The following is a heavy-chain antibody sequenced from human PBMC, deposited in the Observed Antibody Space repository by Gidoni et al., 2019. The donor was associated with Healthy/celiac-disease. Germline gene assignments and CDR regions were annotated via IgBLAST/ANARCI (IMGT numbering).Heavy chain of an antibody. Sequence: EVQLVESGGGLVQPGGSLRLSCAASGFTFRSYSMNWVRQAPGKGLEWVSYISSSSSTIYYADSVKGRFTISRDNAKNSLYLQMNSLRDEDTAVYYCARVHYGGNSYYFDYWGQGTLVTVSS. D-gene: IGHD4-17*01. V-gene: IGHV3-48*02. CDR2: ISSSSSTI. CDR1: GFTFRSYS. J-gene: IGHJ4*02. CDR3: ARVHYGGNSYYFDY.